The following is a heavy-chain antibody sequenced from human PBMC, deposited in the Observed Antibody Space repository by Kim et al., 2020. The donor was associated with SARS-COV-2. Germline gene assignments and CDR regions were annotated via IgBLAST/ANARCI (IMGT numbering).Heavy chain of an antibody. CDR3: ARLPRYGSGAAFDI. J-gene: IGHJ3*02. Sequence: SETLSLTCTVSGASISSGDYYWGWIRQPPGKGLEWIGHIYYSESTYYNPSLKSRVTISVDTSKNQFSLRLTSVTAADTAVYYCARLPRYGSGAAFDIWGQGTTVTVSS. CDR1: GASISSGDYY. D-gene: IGHD3-10*01. V-gene: IGHV4-30-4*01. CDR2: IYYSEST.